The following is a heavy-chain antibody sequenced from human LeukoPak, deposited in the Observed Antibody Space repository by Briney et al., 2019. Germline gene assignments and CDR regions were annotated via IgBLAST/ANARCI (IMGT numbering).Heavy chain of an antibody. CDR3: ARGAANTAAYKGAFDI. V-gene: IGHV3-48*01. J-gene: IGHJ3*02. CDR2: ISSSTNTI. Sequence: PGGSLRLSCAASGFTFSSYSMNWVRQAPGKGLEWVSYISSSTNTIYYADSVKGRLTISRDNAKNSLFLQMNILRAEDTAVYYCARGAANTAAYKGAFDIGGQGKRVTV. CDR1: GFTFSSYS. D-gene: IGHD6-25*01.